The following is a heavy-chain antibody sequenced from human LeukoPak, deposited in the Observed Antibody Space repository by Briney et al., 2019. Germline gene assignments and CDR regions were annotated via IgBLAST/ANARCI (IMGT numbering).Heavy chain of an antibody. CDR1: GFTVSSNY. D-gene: IGHD3-10*01. CDR3: AKGVVRGVIIAAFDI. V-gene: IGHV3-53*01. Sequence: GGSLRLSCAASGFTVSSNYMSWVRQAPGKGLEWVSVIYSGGSTYYADSVKGRFTISRDNSKNTLYLQMNSLRAEDTAVYYCAKGVVRGVIIAAFDIWGQGTMVTVSS. CDR2: IYSGGST. J-gene: IGHJ3*02.